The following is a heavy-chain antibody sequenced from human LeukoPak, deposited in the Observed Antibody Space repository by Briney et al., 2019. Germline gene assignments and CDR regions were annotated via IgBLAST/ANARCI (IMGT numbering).Heavy chain of an antibody. CDR2: IWYDGSNK. CDR3: AREDTVTTAPFFDY. Sequence: GGSLRLSCAASGFTFSSYGMHWVRQAPGKGLEWVAVIWYDGSNKYYADSVKGRFTISRDNSKNTLYLQMNSLRAEDTAVYYCAREDTVTTAPFFDYWGQGTLVTVSS. D-gene: IGHD4-17*01. CDR1: GFTFSSYG. J-gene: IGHJ4*02. V-gene: IGHV3-33*01.